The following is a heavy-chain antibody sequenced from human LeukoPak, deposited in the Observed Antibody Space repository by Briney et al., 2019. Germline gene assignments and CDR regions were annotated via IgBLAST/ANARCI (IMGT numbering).Heavy chain of an antibody. D-gene: IGHD3-22*01. J-gene: IGHJ4*02. Sequence: SSETLSLTCIVSGGSISSYYWSWIRQPPGKGLEWIGYIYYSGSTNYNPSLKSRVTISVETSKNQFSLKLRSVTAADTAVYYCARVTGYMIEDYFDYWGQGTLVTVSS. CDR2: IYYSGST. V-gene: IGHV4-59*01. CDR1: GGSISSYY. CDR3: ARVTGYMIEDYFDY.